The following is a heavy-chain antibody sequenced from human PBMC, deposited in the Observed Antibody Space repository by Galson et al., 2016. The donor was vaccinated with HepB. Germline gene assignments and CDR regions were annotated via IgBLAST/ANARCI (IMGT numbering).Heavy chain of an antibody. Sequence: SVKVSCKASGYTFTSYGISWVRQAPGQGLQWMGWISAYNGNTNYAQNLQGRVTMTTDTSTSTAYMELRSLRSDDTAVYYCATWGPTTGEYFRHWGQGTLVTVSS. CDR3: ATWGPTTGEYFRH. V-gene: IGHV1-18*01. D-gene: IGHD1-26*01. J-gene: IGHJ1*01. CDR2: ISAYNGNT. CDR1: GYTFTSYG.